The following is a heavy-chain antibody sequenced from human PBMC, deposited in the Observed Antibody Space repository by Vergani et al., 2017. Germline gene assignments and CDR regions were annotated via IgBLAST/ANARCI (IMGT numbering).Heavy chain of an antibody. V-gene: IGHV1-69*04. CDR3: AGERDQLWGGMDV. CDR1: GGTFSSYA. J-gene: IGHJ6*02. CDR2: IIPILGIA. D-gene: IGHD2-2*01. Sequence: QVQLVQSGAEVKKPGSSVKVSCKASGGTFSSYAISWVRQAPGQGLEWMGRIIPILGIANYAQKFPGRVTITADKSTSTAYMELSSLRSEDTAVYYCAGERDQLWGGMDVWGQGTTVTVSS.